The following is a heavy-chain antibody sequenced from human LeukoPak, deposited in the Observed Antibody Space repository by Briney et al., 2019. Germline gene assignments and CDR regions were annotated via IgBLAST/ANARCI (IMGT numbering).Heavy chain of an antibody. Sequence: PGGSLRLSCAASGFTFSSYAMSWVRQTPGQGLEWVSAISGSGGSTYYADSVKGRLAISRDNSKNTLYLQMNSLRAEDMAVYYCARSSGWFGDAFDIWGQGTMVTISS. V-gene: IGHV3-23*01. J-gene: IGHJ3*02. D-gene: IGHD6-19*01. CDR1: GFTFSSYA. CDR3: ARSSGWFGDAFDI. CDR2: ISGSGGST.